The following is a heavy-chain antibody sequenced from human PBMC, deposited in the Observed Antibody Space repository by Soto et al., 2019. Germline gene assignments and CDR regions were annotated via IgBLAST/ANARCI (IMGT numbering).Heavy chain of an antibody. CDR2: IIPVFGTT. V-gene: IGHV1-69*01. Sequence: QVQLVQSGAEVKKPGSSVRVSCKASGGTLNSYTISWVRQAPGQGLEWMGGIIPVFGTTDYAQKFQGRVTITADQSTGTAYLDLLSLSSEDTAIYYCSISNSYGRGDFWGQGTLVTVSS. CDR1: GGTLNSYT. CDR3: SISNSYGRGDF. D-gene: IGHD4-17*01. J-gene: IGHJ4*02.